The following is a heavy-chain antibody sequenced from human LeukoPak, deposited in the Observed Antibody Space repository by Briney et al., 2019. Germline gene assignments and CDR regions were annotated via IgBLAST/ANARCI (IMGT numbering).Heavy chain of an antibody. CDR1: GYTFTSYG. V-gene: IGHV1-18*01. Sequence: ASVKVSCKASGYTFTSYGISWVRQAPGQGLEWMGWISAYNGNTNYAQRLQGRVTMTTDTSTSTAYMELRSLRSDDTAVYYCARLYYYGSGSYRYNWFDPWGQGTLVTVSS. D-gene: IGHD3-10*01. CDR2: ISAYNGNT. J-gene: IGHJ5*02. CDR3: ARLYYYGSGSYRYNWFDP.